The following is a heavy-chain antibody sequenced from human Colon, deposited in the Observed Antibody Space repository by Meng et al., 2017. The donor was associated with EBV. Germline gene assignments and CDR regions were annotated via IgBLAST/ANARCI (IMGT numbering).Heavy chain of an antibody. CDR2: IYYSGST. CDR3: ARHFINWFDP. V-gene: IGHV4-59*08. CDR1: GGSIGSYY. Sequence: QGQLEEPGPGLVKPSEALPLTCTGSGGSIGSYYWSWIRQPPGKGLEWIGYIYYSGSTTYNPSLKSRVTISVDTSKNQFPLKLSSVTAADTAVYYCARHFINWFDPWGQGTLVTVSS. J-gene: IGHJ5*02.